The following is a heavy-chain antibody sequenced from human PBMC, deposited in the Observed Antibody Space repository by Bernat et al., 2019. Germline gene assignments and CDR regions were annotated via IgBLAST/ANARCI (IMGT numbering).Heavy chain of an antibody. V-gene: IGHV1-2*04. CDR1: GYTFTVYY. D-gene: IGHD5-24*01. CDR2: INPNSGGT. CDR3: ARAMATIGDNYYYYGMDV. Sequence: QVQLVQSGAEVKKPGASVKVSCKASGYTFTVYYMHWVRQAPGQGLEWMGWINPNSGGTNYAQKLQGWVTMTRETSISTAYMELSRLRSDDTAVYYCARAMATIGDNYYYYGMDVWGQGTTVTVSS. J-gene: IGHJ6*02.